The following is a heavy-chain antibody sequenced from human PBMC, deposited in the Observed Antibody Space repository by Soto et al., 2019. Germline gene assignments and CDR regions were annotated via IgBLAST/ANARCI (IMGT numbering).Heavy chain of an antibody. Sequence: EVQLVESGGGLVKPGGSLRLSCAASGFTFSSYSMNWVRQAPGKGLEWVSSISSSSSYIYYADSVKGRFTISRDNAKNSLYLQMNSLRAEDTAVYYCARDPQGKPSGHYYYYMDVWGKGTTVTVSS. V-gene: IGHV3-21*01. J-gene: IGHJ6*03. CDR1: GFTFSSYS. CDR3: ARDPQGKPSGHYYYYMDV. CDR2: ISSSSSYI.